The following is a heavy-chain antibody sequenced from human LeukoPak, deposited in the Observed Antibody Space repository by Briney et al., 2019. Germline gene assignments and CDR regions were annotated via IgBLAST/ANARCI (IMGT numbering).Heavy chain of an antibody. CDR3: ARFSGGAGMDV. V-gene: IGHV4-61*02. J-gene: IGHJ6*04. CDR1: GGSISSGSYY. Sequence: TLSLTCTVSGGSISSGSYYWSWIRQPAGKGLEWIGRIYTGGSTNYNPSLKSRVTISVDTSKNQFSLKLSSVTAADTVVYYCARFSGGAGMDVWGKGTTVTVSS. D-gene: IGHD3-3*01. CDR2: IYTGGST.